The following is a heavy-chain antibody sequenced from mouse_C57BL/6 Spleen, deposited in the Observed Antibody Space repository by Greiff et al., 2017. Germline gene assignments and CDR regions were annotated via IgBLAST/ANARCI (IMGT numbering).Heavy chain of an antibody. CDR1: GFTFNTYA. Sequence: EVQLVESGGGLVQPKGSLKLSCAASGFTFNTYAMHWVRQAPGKGLEWVARIRSKSSNYATYYADSVKDRFTISRDDSQSMLYLQMNNLKTDDTAMYYCVRELSVYYYGSTYYAMDYWGQGTSVTVSS. V-gene: IGHV10-3*01. CDR3: VRELSVYYYGSTYYAMDY. CDR2: IRSKSSNYAT. J-gene: IGHJ4*01. D-gene: IGHD1-1*01.